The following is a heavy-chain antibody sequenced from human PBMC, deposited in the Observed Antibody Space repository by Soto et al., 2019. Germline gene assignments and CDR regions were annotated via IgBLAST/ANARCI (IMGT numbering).Heavy chain of an antibody. Sequence: PGGSLRLSCAASGFTFSSFAMSWVRQAPGKGLDWVSAISGSGGSTYSADSVKGRFTISRDNSKNTLYLQMSSLRAEDTAVYYCARGFSAGKGSQPDLWGQGSLVTVSA. CDR3: ARGFSAGKGSQPDL. CDR1: GFTFSSFA. CDR2: ISGSGGST. J-gene: IGHJ5*02. V-gene: IGHV3-23*01. D-gene: IGHD6-13*01.